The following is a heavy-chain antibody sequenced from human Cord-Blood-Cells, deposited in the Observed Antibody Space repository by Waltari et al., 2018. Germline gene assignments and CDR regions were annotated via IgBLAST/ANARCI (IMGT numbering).Heavy chain of an antibody. J-gene: IGHJ5*02. CDR2: IYYSGST. CDR1: VGSISSRSYY. Sequence: QLHLQESGPGLVKPSETLSLTCTVSVGSISSRSYYWGWIRQPPGKGLEWIGCIYYSGSTNYNPSLKSRVTISVDTSKNQFSLKLSSVTAADTAVYYCARSIGVVINWFDPWGQGTLVTVSS. V-gene: IGHV4-39*01. D-gene: IGHD3-3*01. CDR3: ARSIGVVINWFDP.